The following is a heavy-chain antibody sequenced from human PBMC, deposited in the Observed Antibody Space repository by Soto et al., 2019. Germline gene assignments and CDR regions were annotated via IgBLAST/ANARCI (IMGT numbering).Heavy chain of an antibody. D-gene: IGHD1-26*01. CDR1: GGTFSSYA. V-gene: IGHV1-69*01. CDR3: ARDEKWELHSYFQH. J-gene: IGHJ1*01. Sequence: QVQLVQSGAEVKKPGSSVKVSCKASGGTFSSYAISWVRQAPGQGLEWMGGIIPIFGTANYAQKFQGRVTITADESTSTAYMELSSLRSEDTALYYCARDEKWELHSYFQHWGQGTLVTVSS. CDR2: IIPIFGTA.